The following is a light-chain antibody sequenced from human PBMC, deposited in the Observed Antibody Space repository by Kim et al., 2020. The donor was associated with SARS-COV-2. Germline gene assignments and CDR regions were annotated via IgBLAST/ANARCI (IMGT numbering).Light chain of an antibody. Sequence: GKTAGVSCGGNRVGGRGVTWYRKKTGQAPVLVMYYDSDRPSGIPERFSGSNAGNTATLTISRVEAGDEADYYCQVWDSSSDHRVVFGGGTQLTVL. CDR2: YDS. CDR1: RVGGRG. V-gene: IGLV3-21*04. CDR3: QVWDSSSDHRVV. J-gene: IGLJ2*01.